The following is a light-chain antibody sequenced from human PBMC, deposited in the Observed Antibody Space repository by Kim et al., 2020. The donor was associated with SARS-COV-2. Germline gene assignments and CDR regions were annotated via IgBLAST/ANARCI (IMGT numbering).Light chain of an antibody. Sequence: DIQMTQSPSTLSASVGDRVTITCRASQGIRSWLAWFQQKPGRAPNLVIYDASRLESGVPSRFSGSGSGTEFTLTISSLQPDDFATYYCQQYISNPRTFGQGTRVDIK. CDR3: QQYISNPRT. CDR2: DAS. V-gene: IGKV1-5*01. J-gene: IGKJ1*01. CDR1: QGIRSW.